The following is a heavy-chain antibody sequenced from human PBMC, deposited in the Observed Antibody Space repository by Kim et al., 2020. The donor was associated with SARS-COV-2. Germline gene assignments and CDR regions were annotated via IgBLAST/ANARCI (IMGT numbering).Heavy chain of an antibody. D-gene: IGHD6-13*01. J-gene: IGHJ4*02. CDR1: GFSFSRYW. V-gene: IGHV3-7*03. CDR2: MNQDGSEK. Sequence: GGSLRLSCVASGFSFSRYWMTWVRQAPGKGLEWVANMNQDGSEKYYVDSVKSRFTISRDNAKKLSYLQLNSLRAEDTAVYYCARNSAFDYWGQGTLVTV. CDR3: ARNSAFDY.